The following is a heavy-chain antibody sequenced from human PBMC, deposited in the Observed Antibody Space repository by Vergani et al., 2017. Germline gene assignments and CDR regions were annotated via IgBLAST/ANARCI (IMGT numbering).Heavy chain of an antibody. J-gene: IGHJ4*02. Sequence: QVQLQESGPGLVKPSQTLSLTCSVSGDSISSDVYYWNWIRQHPGKGLEWIGYIYSTGSTHHNPSLRRRINMSVDTSKNQFSLKLNSVTAADTAMYYCARMGGYDEGDAFRIGYFDSWGPGSLVTVSS. V-gene: IGHV4-31*03. CDR3: ARMGGYDEGDAFRIGYFDS. CDR1: GDSISSDVYY. D-gene: IGHD2-15*01. CDR2: IYSTGST.